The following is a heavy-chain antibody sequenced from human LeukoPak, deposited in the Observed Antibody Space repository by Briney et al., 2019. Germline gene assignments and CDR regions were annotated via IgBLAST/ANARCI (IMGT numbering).Heavy chain of an antibody. V-gene: IGHV2-5*02. CDR3: AHRTAHMTGFDY. Sequence: ESGPTLVKPTQTLTLTYTFSGFSLSTNGVNVGWIRQRPGKALEWLALIYWDDDKRYSPSLKSRLTITKDTSKNQVVLTMTNMDPVGTATYYCAHRTAHMTGFDYWGQGTLVTVSS. J-gene: IGHJ4*02. D-gene: IGHD3-9*01. CDR1: GFSLSTNGVN. CDR2: IYWDDDK.